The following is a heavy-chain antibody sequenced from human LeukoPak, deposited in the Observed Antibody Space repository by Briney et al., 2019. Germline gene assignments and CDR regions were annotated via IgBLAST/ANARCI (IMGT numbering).Heavy chain of an antibody. Sequence: GGSLRLSCAASGFTFSSFSMNWVRQAPGKGLEWVSSISSTSSYIYYADSVKGRFTISRDNSKNTLYLQMNSLRAEDTAVYYCARDPYSGGYGAYYYYYMDVWGKGTTVTISS. CDR3: ARDPYSGGYGAYYYYYMDV. CDR2: ISSTSSYI. V-gene: IGHV3-21*01. CDR1: GFTFSSFS. D-gene: IGHD1-26*01. J-gene: IGHJ6*03.